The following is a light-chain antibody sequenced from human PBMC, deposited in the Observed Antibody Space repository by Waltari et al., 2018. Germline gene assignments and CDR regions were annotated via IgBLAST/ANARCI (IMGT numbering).Light chain of an antibody. CDR1: QTISSS. J-gene: IGKJ1*01. CDR3: QQSYTTPPT. Sequence: DIQLTQSPSSLSASVGDTVTLTCRASQTISSSLNWYQHTPGKAPKLLIYAASSLQSGVPSRFSGSGSGTDFTLTISSLQPEDFATYYCQQSYTTPPTFGQGTKVEIK. CDR2: AAS. V-gene: IGKV1-39*01.